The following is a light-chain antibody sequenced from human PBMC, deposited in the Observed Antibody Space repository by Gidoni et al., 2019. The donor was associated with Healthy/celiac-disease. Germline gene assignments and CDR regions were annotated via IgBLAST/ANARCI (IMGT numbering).Light chain of an antibody. CDR2: GAS. CDR1: QSVRSN. CDR3: QQYNNWFSIT. Sequence: EIVLTQSPATLSVSPWERATLSCRASQSVRSNLDWYQQKPGQAPRLLIYGASTRATGIPARFSGSGSGTEFTLTISSLQSEDFAVYYCQQYNNWFSITFGQGTRLEIK. V-gene: IGKV3-15*01. J-gene: IGKJ5*01.